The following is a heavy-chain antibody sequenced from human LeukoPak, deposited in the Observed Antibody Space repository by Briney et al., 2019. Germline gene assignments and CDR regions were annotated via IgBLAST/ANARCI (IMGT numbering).Heavy chain of an antibody. D-gene: IGHD3-10*02. CDR3: AELGITMIGGV. V-gene: IGHV3-30*02. J-gene: IGHJ6*04. CDR2: IHSDVNTK. CDR1: GFSFSSFG. Sequence: GGSLRLSCATSGFSFSSFGMHWVRQAPGKGLEWVAYIHSDVNTKYYADSVKGRFTISRDNSKNTLHLQMNSLRAEDTAVYYCAELGITMIGGVWGKGTTVTISS.